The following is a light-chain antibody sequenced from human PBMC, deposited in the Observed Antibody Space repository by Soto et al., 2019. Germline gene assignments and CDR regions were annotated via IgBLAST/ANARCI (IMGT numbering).Light chain of an antibody. CDR1: QTVSSN. CDR3: QQYNNWPRT. Sequence: EIVMTQSPATLSVSPGEGATLSCRASQTVSSNLAWYQQVPGQAPRLLIYGASTRATGVPARFSGSGSGTEFTLPISRLPSEDFAVYYCQQYNNWPRTFGQGTKVEVK. V-gene: IGKV3-15*01. CDR2: GAS. J-gene: IGKJ1*01.